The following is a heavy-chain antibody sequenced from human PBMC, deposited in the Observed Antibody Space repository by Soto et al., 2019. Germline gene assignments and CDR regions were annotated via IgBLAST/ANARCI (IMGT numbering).Heavy chain of an antibody. CDR3: AAGSRSHWFEY. D-gene: IGHD6-13*01. CDR2: IKYDDSEK. V-gene: IGHV3-7*05. J-gene: IGHJ4*02. Sequence: EMQLVESGGDLVQPGGSLRLSCAASGFSIRTYWMGWVRQFPGKGLEWVANIKYDDSEKPYMDSVEGRFTISRDNDKNTLYLQMRRLRVDDTAIYSCAAGSRSHWFEYWGQGTLVAVS. CDR1: GFSIRTYW.